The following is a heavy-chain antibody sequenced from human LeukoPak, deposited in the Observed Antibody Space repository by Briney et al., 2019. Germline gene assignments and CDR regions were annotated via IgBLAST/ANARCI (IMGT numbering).Heavy chain of an antibody. J-gene: IGHJ4*02. CDR1: GFPFTSFW. Sequence: GGSLRLSCAASGFPFTSFWMSWVRQAPGKGLEWVANINQGGSDKYYVDSVRGRFTISRDNAKNSLYVQMNSPRAEDTAVYYCAGREGNWGQGTLVTVSS. V-gene: IGHV3-7*01. CDR3: AGREGN. CDR2: INQGGSDK. D-gene: IGHD1-26*01.